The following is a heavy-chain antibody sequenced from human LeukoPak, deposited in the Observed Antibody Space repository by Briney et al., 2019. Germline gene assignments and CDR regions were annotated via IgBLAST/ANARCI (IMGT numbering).Heavy chain of an antibody. D-gene: IGHD3-22*01. J-gene: IGHJ4*02. CDR3: AKLSTAYYYDSSGYYDYYFDY. CDR2: INPNSGGT. Sequence: ASVKVSCKASGYTFTGYYMHWVRQAPGQGLEWMGWINPNSGGTNYAQKFQGRVTMTRDTSISTAYMELSRLRSDDTAVYYCAKLSTAYYYDSSGYYDYYFDYWGQGTLVTVSS. V-gene: IGHV1-2*02. CDR1: GYTFTGYY.